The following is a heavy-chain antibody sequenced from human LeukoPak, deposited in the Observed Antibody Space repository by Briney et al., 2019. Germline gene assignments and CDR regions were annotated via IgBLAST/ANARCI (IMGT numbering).Heavy chain of an antibody. J-gene: IGHJ6*03. Sequence: TTGGSLRLSCAASGFTFSSYNMNWVRQAPGKGLEWVSSISSSSSYIYYADSVKARLTISRDNAKNSLYLQMNSLRAEDTAVYYCARDWKYCSGGSCYSRYYYYMDVWGKGTTVTISS. CDR2: ISSSSSYI. V-gene: IGHV3-21*01. CDR3: ARDWKYCSGGSCYSRYYYYMDV. CDR1: GFTFSSYN. D-gene: IGHD2-15*01.